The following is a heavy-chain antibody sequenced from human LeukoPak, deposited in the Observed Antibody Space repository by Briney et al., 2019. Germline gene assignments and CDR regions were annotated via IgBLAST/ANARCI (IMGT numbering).Heavy chain of an antibody. D-gene: IGHD3-9*01. J-gene: IGHJ5*02. CDR1: GYSFTSYW. CDR3: ARLDYDILTGYYNVIGWFDP. V-gene: IGHV5-51*01. CDR2: IYPGDSDT. Sequence: GESLKISCKGSGYSFTSYWIGWVRQMPGKGLEWMGIIYPGDSDTRYSPSFQGQVTISADKSISTAYLQWSSLKASDTAMYYCARLDYDILTGYYNVIGWFDPWGQGTLVTVSS.